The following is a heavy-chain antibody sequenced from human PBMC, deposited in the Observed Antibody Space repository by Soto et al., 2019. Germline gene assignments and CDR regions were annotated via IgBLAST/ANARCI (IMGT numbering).Heavy chain of an antibody. V-gene: IGHV3-7*04. CDR1: ESTVSRDW. Sequence: EVHLVESGGGLVQTGGSLRLSCAIFESTVSRDWMNWVRQAPGKGLEWVAHINQDGSEKYYVDSVKGRFTISRDNAKKSLYLPMNSLRPVDTAMYYCAGGVGDAFWGQGNLVTVSS. D-gene: IGHD1-26*01. CDR2: INQDGSEK. J-gene: IGHJ4*02. CDR3: AGGVGDAF.